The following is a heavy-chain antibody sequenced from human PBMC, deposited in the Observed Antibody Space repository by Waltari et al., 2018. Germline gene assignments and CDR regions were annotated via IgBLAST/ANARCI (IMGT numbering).Heavy chain of an antibody. CDR2: ISYDGSNK. D-gene: IGHD6-19*01. Sequence: QVQLVESGGGVVQPGRSLRLSCAASGFNFSRYGMHWVRQAPGKGLEWVAVISYDGSNKYYADSVKGRFTISRDNSKNTLYLQMNSLRAEDTAVYYCAKDLGGSGWYIDYWGQGTLVTVSS. V-gene: IGHV3-30*18. CDR1: GFNFSRYG. CDR3: AKDLGGSGWYIDY. J-gene: IGHJ4*02.